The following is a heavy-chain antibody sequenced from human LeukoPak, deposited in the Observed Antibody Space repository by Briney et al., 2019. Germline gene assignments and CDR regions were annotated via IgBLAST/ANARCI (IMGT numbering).Heavy chain of an antibody. CDR2: IYYSGST. J-gene: IGHJ4*02. CDR3: ARSPRASPTYGDYPFDY. V-gene: IGHV4-59*01. Sequence: SETLSLTCTVSGSSISSYYWSWIRQPPGKGLEWIGYIYYSGSTNYNPSLKSRVTISVDTSKNQFSLKLSSVTAADTAVYYCARSPRASPTYGDYPFDYWGQGTLVTVSS. D-gene: IGHD4-17*01. CDR1: GSSISSYY.